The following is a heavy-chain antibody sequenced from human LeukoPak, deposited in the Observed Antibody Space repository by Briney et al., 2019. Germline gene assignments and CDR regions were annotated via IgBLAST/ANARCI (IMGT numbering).Heavy chain of an antibody. CDR1: GGSISSYY. Sequence: SETLSLTCTGSGGSISSYYWSWIRQPAGKGLEWIGRIYTSGSTNYNPSLKSRVTMSVDTSKNQFSLKLSSVTAADTAVYYFARDRAYYDSSGYYLDYWGQGTLVTVSS. J-gene: IGHJ4*02. D-gene: IGHD3-22*01. V-gene: IGHV4-4*07. CDR3: ARDRAYYDSSGYYLDY. CDR2: IYTSGST.